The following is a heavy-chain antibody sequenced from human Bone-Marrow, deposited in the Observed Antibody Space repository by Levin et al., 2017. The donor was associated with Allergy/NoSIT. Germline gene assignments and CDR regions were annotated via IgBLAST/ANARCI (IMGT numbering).Heavy chain of an antibody. CDR2: IYYNGRT. J-gene: IGHJ5*02. CDR1: CDSIRTNSYY. V-gene: IGHV4-39*01. CDR3: ARGGFSSSWYLGADP. Sequence: PSQTLSLTCTVSCDSIRTNSYYWAWIRQPPGKGLEWIGNIYYNGRTDYNPSLESRVTLSVDTSNNLFSLRLTSVTTADTAVYYCARGGFSSSWYLGADPWGQGTLVTVSS. D-gene: IGHD6-13*01.